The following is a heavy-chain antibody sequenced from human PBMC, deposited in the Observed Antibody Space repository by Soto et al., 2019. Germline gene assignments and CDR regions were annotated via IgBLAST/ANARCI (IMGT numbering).Heavy chain of an antibody. D-gene: IGHD1-26*01. CDR1: GFTFSYYW. J-gene: IGHJ3*01. V-gene: IGHV3-74*01. Sequence: DVQLVESGGGSVQPGGSLSLSCAATGFTFSYYWMHWVRQAPGKGLVWVSRIHSDGSATTDADSGKGRFTISRDNAKNTLYLQMNSLRAEDTAGYYCARGQWGAFDLWGQGTMVTVAS. CDR3: ARGQWGAFDL. CDR2: IHSDGSAT.